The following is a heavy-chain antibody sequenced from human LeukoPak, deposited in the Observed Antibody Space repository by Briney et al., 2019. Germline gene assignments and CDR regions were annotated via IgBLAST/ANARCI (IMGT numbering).Heavy chain of an antibody. CDR1: GLPFNNYA. J-gene: IGHJ5*01. CDR2: ISGRGGNT. Sequence: GSLRLSCAASGLPFNNYALSGILPAPGKGLEWVSSISGRGGNTYYADSVKGRFTISRDDSKNTLFLQMNSLRAEDTAVYYCATSYSDSLRSPLDSWGQGTLVTVSS. D-gene: IGHD3-22*01. V-gene: IGHV3-23*01. CDR3: ATSYSDSLRSPLDS.